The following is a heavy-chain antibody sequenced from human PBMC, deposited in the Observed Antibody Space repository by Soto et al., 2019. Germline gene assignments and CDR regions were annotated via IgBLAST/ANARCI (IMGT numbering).Heavy chain of an antibody. CDR1: GFTFSDYY. CDR3: ARDNRYCSGGSCYNWFDP. D-gene: IGHD2-15*01. V-gene: IGHV3-11*01. CDR2: ISSSGSTI. Sequence: NPGGSLRLSCAASGFTFSDYYMSWIRQAPGKGLEWVSYISSSGSTIYYADSVKGRFTISRDNAKNSLYLQMNSLRAEDTAVYYCARDNRYCSGGSCYNWFDPWGQGTLVTVSS. J-gene: IGHJ5*02.